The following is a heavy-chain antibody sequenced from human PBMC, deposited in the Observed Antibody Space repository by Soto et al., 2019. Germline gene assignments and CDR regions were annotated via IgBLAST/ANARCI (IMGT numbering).Heavy chain of an antibody. J-gene: IGHJ6*02. V-gene: IGHV3-53*01. CDR2: IYSGGRT. CDR3: ARVATSLGGFYYGMDV. CDR1: GFTGSSNY. Sequence: PGGFKRLSSAASGFTGSSNYMSWFRQAPGKGLEWVSGIYSGGRTYYADSVEGRFTISRDNSKNTLYLQMNSLRSEDTAVYYCARVATSLGGFYYGMDVWGQGTTATGSS. D-gene: IGHD1-26*01.